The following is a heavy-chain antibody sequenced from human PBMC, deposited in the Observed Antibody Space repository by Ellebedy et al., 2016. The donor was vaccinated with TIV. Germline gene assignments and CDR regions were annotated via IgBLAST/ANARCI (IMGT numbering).Heavy chain of an antibody. CDR3: ARSIVVIPAAQGIAFDI. D-gene: IGHD2-2*01. Sequence: WIRQPAGKGLEWIGRIYTSGSTNYNPSLKSRVTMSVDTSKNQFSLKLSSVTAADTAVYYCARSIVVIPAAQGIAFDIWGQGTMVTVSS. V-gene: IGHV4-4*07. CDR2: IYTSGST. J-gene: IGHJ3*02.